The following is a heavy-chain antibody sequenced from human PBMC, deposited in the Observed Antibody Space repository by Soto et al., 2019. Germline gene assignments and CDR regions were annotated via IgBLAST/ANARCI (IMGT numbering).Heavy chain of an antibody. CDR3: ARNTFNWFDP. CDR1: GFTFNDFF. V-gene: IGHV3-11*01. Sequence: QVQLVESGGDLVKPGGSLRLSCAASGFTFNDFFMTWIRQAPGRGPEWVASTSNSGNSVYYADSVKGRFTVSRDNAQNTLTLQMTDPRVDDTAVYYCARNTFNWFDPWGQGTLVTVSS. CDR2: TSNSGNSV. J-gene: IGHJ5*02.